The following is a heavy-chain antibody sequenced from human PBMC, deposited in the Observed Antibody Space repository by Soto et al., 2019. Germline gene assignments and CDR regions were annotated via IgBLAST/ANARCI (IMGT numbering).Heavy chain of an antibody. V-gene: IGHV4-34*01. CDR1: GGSFSGYY. CDR3: ARVVTLPT. CDR2: INHSGST. J-gene: IGHJ4*02. Sequence: QVQLQQWGAGLLKPSETLSLTCAVYGGSFSGYYWSWIRQPPGKGLEWIGEINHSGSTNYNPSLKSTVXXSVDTSKNQFSLKLSSVTAADTAVYYCARVVTLPTWGQGTLVTVSS. D-gene: IGHD4-4*01.